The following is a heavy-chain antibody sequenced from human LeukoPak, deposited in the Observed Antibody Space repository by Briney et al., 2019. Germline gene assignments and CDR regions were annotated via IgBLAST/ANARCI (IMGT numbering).Heavy chain of an antibody. J-gene: IGHJ4*02. CDR3: ARVFVGTHPGFDC. V-gene: IGHV1-2*02. CDR1: GYTFTGYY. D-gene: IGHD3-16*01. Sequence: GASVKVSCKASGYTFTGYYMHWVRQAPGQGLEWMGWINPNSGGTNYAQKFQGRVTMTRDTSISTAYMELSRLRSDDTAVYYCARVFVGTHPGFDCWGQGTLVTVSS. CDR2: INPNSGGT.